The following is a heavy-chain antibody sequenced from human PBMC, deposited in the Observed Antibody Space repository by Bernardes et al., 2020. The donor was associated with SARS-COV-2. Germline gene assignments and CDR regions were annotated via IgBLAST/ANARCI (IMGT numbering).Heavy chain of an antibody. Sequence: SETLSLTCTVSGGSISSGGYYWSWIRQHPGKGLEWIGYIYYSGSTYYNPSLKSRVTISVDTSKNQFSLKLSSVTAADTAVYYCASLLLWFGEFRDYWGQGTLVTVSS. CDR3: ASLLLWFGEFRDY. V-gene: IGHV4-31*03. CDR2: IYYSGST. CDR1: GGSISSGGYY. J-gene: IGHJ4*02. D-gene: IGHD3-10*01.